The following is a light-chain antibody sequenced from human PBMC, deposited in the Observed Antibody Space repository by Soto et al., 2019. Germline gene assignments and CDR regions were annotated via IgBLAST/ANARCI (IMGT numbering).Light chain of an antibody. CDR1: SSNIGAGYD. CDR3: QSYDSSLSGFVV. V-gene: IGLV1-40*01. J-gene: IGLJ2*01. CDR2: GNS. Sequence: QSVLTQPPSVSGAPGQRGTISCTGSSSNIGAGYDVHWYQQLPGTAPILLIYGNSNRPSGVPDRFSGSKSSTSASLAITGLQAEDEADYYCQSYDSSLSGFVVFGGGTQLTVL.